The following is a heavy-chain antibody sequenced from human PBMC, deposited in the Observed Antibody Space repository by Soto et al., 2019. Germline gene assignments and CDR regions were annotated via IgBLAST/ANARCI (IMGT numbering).Heavy chain of an antibody. Sequence: GGSLRLSCAASGFAFSYYWMSWVRQAPGKGLEWVANIKQDRSEKYYVDSVKGRFTISRDNAKNSLYLQMNSLRDEDTAVYYCAREGYPFDYWGQGTLVTVSS. CDR1: GFAFSYYW. D-gene: IGHD5-12*01. V-gene: IGHV3-7*01. CDR3: AREGYPFDY. J-gene: IGHJ4*02. CDR2: IKQDRSEK.